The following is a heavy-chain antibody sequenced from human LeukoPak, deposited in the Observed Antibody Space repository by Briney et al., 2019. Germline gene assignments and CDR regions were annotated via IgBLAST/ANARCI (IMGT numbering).Heavy chain of an antibody. J-gene: IGHJ4*02. CDR3: ARGWGYLDY. Sequence: SEALSLTCTVSGGSISNYYWSWIRQPPGKGLEWIGYIYYSGSTNYNPSLKSRVTISVDTSKNQFSLKLSSVTAADTAVYYCARGWGYLDYWGQGTLVTVSS. V-gene: IGHV4-59*01. CDR2: IYYSGST. D-gene: IGHD3-16*01. CDR1: GGSISNYY.